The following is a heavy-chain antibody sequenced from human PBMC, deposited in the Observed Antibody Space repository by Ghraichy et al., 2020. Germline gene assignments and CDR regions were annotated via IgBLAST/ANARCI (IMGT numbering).Heavy chain of an antibody. D-gene: IGHD6-6*01. Sequence: GESLNISCAASGFTFSSYSMNWVRQAPGKGLEWVSYISSSSSTIYYADSVKGRFTISRDNAKNSLYLQMNSLRDEDTAVYYCASLIEYSSSLGTYYYYGMDVWGQGTTVTVSS. V-gene: IGHV3-48*02. CDR1: GFTFSSYS. J-gene: IGHJ6*02. CDR2: ISSSSSTI. CDR3: ASLIEYSSSLGTYYYYGMDV.